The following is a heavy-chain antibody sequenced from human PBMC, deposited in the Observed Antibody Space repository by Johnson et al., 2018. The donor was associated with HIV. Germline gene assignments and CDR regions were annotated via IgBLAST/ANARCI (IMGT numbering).Heavy chain of an antibody. D-gene: IGHD5-12*01. CDR2: ISSSGSTI. Sequence: QVQLVESGGGVVQPGGSLRLSCAASGFTFDDYGMSWVRQAPGKGLEWVSYISSSGSTIYYADSVKGRFTISRDNAKNSLYLQMNSLRAEDTAVYYCAAITLDAFDIWGQGTMVTVYS. J-gene: IGHJ3*02. CDR1: GFTFDDYG. CDR3: AAITLDAFDI. V-gene: IGHV3-11*04.